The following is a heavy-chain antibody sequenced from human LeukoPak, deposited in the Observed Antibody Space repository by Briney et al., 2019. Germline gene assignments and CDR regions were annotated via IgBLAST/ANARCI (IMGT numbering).Heavy chain of an antibody. J-gene: IGHJ4*02. Sequence: EASVTVSCKASGYTFTSYDINWVRQAPGQGLEWMGWMNPNSGNTGYAQRFQGRVTMTRNTSISTAYMELSSLRSEDTAVYYCARVVYDSSGSTLRDYWGQGTLVTVSS. CDR3: ARVVYDSSGSTLRDY. D-gene: IGHD3-22*01. CDR2: MNPNSGNT. V-gene: IGHV1-8*01. CDR1: GYTFTSYD.